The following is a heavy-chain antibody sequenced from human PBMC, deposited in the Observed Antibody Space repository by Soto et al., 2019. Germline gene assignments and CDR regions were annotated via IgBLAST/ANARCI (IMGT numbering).Heavy chain of an antibody. D-gene: IGHD6-13*01. J-gene: IGHJ5*02. CDR1: GGAINTYY. CDR3: ARGGDSSRTGWFDP. Sequence: QVRLHESGPELVMPSETLSLTCTVSGGAINTYYCSWLRQSPGKGLEWLGYIAYSGTTKYNPSLQSRTSISSDTSKNQFALKLTSVTAADTAVYFCARGGDSSRTGWFDPWGQGTLVTVPS. V-gene: IGHV4-59*01. CDR2: IAYSGTT.